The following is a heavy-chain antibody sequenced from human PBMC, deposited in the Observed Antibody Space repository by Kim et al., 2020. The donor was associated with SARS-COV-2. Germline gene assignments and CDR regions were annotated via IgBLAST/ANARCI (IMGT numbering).Heavy chain of an antibody. CDR1: GFTFSSYE. CDR2: ISSSGSTI. D-gene: IGHD3-3*01. V-gene: IGHV3-48*03. J-gene: IGHJ6*02. CDR3: VRAGPTIFGVVIKNYYYYGMDV. Sequence: GGSLRLSCAASGFTFSSYEMNWVRQAPGKGLEWVSYISSSGSTIYYADSVKGRFTISRDNAKNSLYLQMNSLRAEDTAVYYCVRAGPTIFGVVIKNYYYYGMDVWGQGTTVTVSS.